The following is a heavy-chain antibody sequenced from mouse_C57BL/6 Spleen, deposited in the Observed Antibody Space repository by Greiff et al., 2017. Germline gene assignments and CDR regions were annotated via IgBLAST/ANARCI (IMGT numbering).Heavy chain of an antibody. CDR2: IDPETGGT. V-gene: IGHV1-15*01. CDR1: GYTFTDYE. D-gene: IGHD3-2*02. Sequence: QVQLQQSGAELVRPGASVTLSCKASGYTFTDYEMHWVKQTPVHGLEWIGAIDPETGGTAYNQKFKGKAILTADKSSSTAYMELRSLTSEDSAVYYCTRGTAQAKFAYWGQGTLVTVSA. CDR3: TRGTAQAKFAY. J-gene: IGHJ3*01.